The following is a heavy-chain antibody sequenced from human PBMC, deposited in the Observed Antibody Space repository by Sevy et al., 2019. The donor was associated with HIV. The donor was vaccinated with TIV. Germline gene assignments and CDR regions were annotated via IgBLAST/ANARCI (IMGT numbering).Heavy chain of an antibody. CDR2: ISWSGDNT. CDR3: VKDAGVAGPGYYFDS. CDR1: GFTFDDYV. V-gene: IGHV3-43*01. Sequence: GGSLRLSCEASGFTFDDYVMHWVRQGPRKALEWISLISWSGDNTYYADSVKGRFTISRDNTKNSLYLQMHSLTSDDTALYDGVKDAGVAGPGYYFDSWGQGTLVTVSS. D-gene: IGHD6-19*01. J-gene: IGHJ4*02.